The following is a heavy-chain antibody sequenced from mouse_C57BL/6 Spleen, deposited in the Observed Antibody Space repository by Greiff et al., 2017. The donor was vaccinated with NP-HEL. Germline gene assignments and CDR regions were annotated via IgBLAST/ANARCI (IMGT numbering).Heavy chain of an antibody. CDR2: ISYDGSN. Sequence: EVQLQESGPGLVKPSQSLSLTCSVTGYSITSGYYWNWIRQFPGKKLEWMGYISYDGSNNYNPSLKNRISITRDTSKNQFFLKLNSVTTEDTATYYCARAGGDYYGSSAVYFDYWGQGTTLTVSS. CDR1: GYSITSGYY. J-gene: IGHJ2*01. D-gene: IGHD1-1*01. V-gene: IGHV3-6*01. CDR3: ARAGGDYYGSSAVYFDY.